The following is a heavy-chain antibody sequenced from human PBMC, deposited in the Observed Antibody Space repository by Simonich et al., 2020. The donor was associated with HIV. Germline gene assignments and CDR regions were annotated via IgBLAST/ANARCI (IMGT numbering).Heavy chain of an antibody. CDR3: ARGQPYFDY. V-gene: IGHV1-18*01. D-gene: IGHD5-18*01. CDR2: VRTFGGDT. CDR1: GYTFTNYA. Sequence: QIQLVQSGAEVKKPGASVKVSCKASGYTFTNYAISLVRQAPGQGLEWMGWVRTFGGDTKYSQNLQGRVTMTTDTSTTTVYMELRSLRSDDTAIYYCARGQPYFDYWGQGTLVTVSS. J-gene: IGHJ4*02.